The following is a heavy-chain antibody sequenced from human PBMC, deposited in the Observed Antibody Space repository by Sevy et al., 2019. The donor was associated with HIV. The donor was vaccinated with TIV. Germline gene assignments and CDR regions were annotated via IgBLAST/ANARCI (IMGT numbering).Heavy chain of an antibody. CDR1: GFTFDDYA. J-gene: IGHJ4*02. CDR2: ISWNSGSI. CDR3: AKDLPDYDILTGYPGAFDY. V-gene: IGHV3-9*01. D-gene: IGHD3-9*01. Sequence: GGSLRLSCAASGFTFDDYAMHWVRQAPGKGLEWVSGISWNSGSIGYADSVKGRFTISRDNAKNSLYLQMNSLRAEDTALYYCAKDLPDYDILTGYPGAFDYWGQGTLVTAAS.